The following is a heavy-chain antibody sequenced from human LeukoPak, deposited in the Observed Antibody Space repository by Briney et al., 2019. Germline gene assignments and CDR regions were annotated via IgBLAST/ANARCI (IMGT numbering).Heavy chain of an antibody. J-gene: IGHJ5*01. D-gene: IGHD1-26*01. CDR3: ARTGMGGNVWIDS. CDR1: GYTFTNYD. Sequence: ASVKVSCKASGYTFTNYDINWVRQATGQGLEWMGWMNPNCGDADYAEKFKGRVTMTRDTSTSTAYMELTSLTSDDTAIFYCARTGMGGNVWIDSWGQGTLVTVSS. V-gene: IGHV1-8*01. CDR2: MNPNCGDA.